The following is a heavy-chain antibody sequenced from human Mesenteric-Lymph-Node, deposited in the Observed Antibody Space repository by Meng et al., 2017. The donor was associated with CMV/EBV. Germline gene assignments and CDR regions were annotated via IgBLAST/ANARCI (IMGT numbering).Heavy chain of an antibody. J-gene: IGHJ6*02. V-gene: IGHV3-13*01. D-gene: IGHD1-26*01. CDR3: AGGMREKGPVHFYYYYGMDV. CDR2: IGTAGET. CDR1: GFTFSDCD. Sequence: GESLKISCAASGFTFSDCDMHWVRQGTGKGLEWISSIGTAGETYYAGSEQGRFTISRENAKNSLYLQMTNLTAGDAAVYYCAGGMREKGPVHFYYYYGMDVWGQGTTVTVSS.